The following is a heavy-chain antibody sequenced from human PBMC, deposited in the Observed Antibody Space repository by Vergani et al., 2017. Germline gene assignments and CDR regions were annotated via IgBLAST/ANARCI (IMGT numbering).Heavy chain of an antibody. CDR1: GYTFTAYY. CDR2: INPSGGST. D-gene: IGHD2-15*01. Sequence: QVQLVQSGAEVKKPGASVKVSCKASGYTFTAYYMHWVRQAPGQGLEWMGIINPSGGSTSYAQKFQGRVTMTRDTSTSTVYMELSSLRSEDTAVYYCARGTGAATLSGRFDPWGQGTLVTVSS. V-gene: IGHV1-46*01. CDR3: ARGTGAATLSGRFDP. J-gene: IGHJ5*02.